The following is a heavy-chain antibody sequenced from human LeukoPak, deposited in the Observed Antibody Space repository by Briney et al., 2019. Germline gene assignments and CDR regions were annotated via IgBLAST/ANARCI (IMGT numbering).Heavy chain of an antibody. CDR2: INHSGST. Sequence: PSETLSLTCAVYGGSFSGYYWSWIRQPPGKGLEWIGEINHSGSTNYNPSLKSRVTISVDTSKNQFSLKLSSVTAADTAVYYCARDGLNYGGLKPLGYWGQGTLVTVSS. V-gene: IGHV4-34*01. CDR3: ARDGLNYGGLKPLGY. CDR1: GGSFSGYY. J-gene: IGHJ4*02. D-gene: IGHD4-23*01.